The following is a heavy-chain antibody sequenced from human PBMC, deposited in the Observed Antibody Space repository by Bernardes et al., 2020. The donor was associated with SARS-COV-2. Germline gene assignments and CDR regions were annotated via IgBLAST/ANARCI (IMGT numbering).Heavy chain of an antibody. J-gene: IGHJ4*02. D-gene: IGHD3-16*01. CDR1: GGSISLYY. V-gene: IGHV4-59*01. CDR2: IYYSGST. CDR3: AGFTFGGVMEPI. Sequence: SETLSLTCTVSGGSISLYYWSWIRQPPGKGLEWIGYIYYSGSTNYNPSLKSRVTISVDTSKNQFSLKLSSVTAADTAVYFCAGFTFGGVMEPIWGQGTLVTVSS.